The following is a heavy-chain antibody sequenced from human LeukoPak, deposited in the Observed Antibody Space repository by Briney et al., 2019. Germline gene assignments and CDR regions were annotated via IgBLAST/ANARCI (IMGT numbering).Heavy chain of an antibody. V-gene: IGHV3-23*01. D-gene: IGHD3-3*01. Sequence: GGSLRLSCAASGFTFSRYDMSWVRQAPGKGLEWVSSISGSGGSTYYADSVKGRFSISRDNSKNMVYLQMNSLRAEDTAVYYCARVHYDFWSGIDAFDIWGQGTMVTVSS. CDR1: GFTFSRYD. CDR2: ISGSGGST. J-gene: IGHJ3*02. CDR3: ARVHYDFWSGIDAFDI.